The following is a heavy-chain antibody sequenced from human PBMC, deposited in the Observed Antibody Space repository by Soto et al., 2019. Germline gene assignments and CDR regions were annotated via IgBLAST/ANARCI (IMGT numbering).Heavy chain of an antibody. D-gene: IGHD3-16*01. Sequence: EVQLLESGGGLVQPGGSLRLSCAASGSSFSSYAMNWVRQAPGKGLEWVSSISGPGSITYYADSVKGRFTISRDNSKDTLYMQMNSLRDEDTAVYYCAKGGFWVHYGMDVWGQGTTVTVSS. CDR3: AKGGFWVHYGMDV. CDR1: GSSFSSYA. J-gene: IGHJ6*02. CDR2: ISGPGSIT. V-gene: IGHV3-23*01.